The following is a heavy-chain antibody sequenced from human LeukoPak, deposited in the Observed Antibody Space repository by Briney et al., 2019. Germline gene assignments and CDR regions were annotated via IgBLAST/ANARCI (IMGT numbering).Heavy chain of an antibody. CDR2: MYPWGSA. V-gene: IGHV3-66*04. Sequence: TGGSLRLSCAASGFTLNTNDMNWVRQAPGKGLEWVSIMYPWGSAFYTDSVKGRFTVTRDESKNMMFLQMNTLRPDDTAMYYCVRQGGDANGRWGQGALVTVSS. CDR1: GFTLNTND. CDR3: VRQGGDANGR. D-gene: IGHD4/OR15-4a*01. J-gene: IGHJ4*01.